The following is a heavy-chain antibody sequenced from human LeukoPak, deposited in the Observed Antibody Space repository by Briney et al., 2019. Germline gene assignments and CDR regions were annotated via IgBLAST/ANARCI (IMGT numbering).Heavy chain of an antibody. CDR2: IYYGGST. CDR3: ARSSYYDSSGYYLKYFDY. V-gene: IGHV4-59*12. J-gene: IGHJ4*02. Sequence: SETLSLTCTVSGGSISSYYWSWIRQPPGKGLEWIGYIYYGGSTNYNPSLKSRVTISVDKSKNQFSLKLSSVTAADTAVYYCARSSYYDSSGYYLKYFDYWGQGTLVTVSS. D-gene: IGHD3-22*01. CDR1: GGSISSYY.